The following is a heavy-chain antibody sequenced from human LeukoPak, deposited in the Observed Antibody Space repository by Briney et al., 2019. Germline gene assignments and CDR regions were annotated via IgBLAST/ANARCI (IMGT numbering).Heavy chain of an antibody. D-gene: IGHD1-26*01. CDR3: ARDPGVGATTGYFDY. Sequence: SETLSLTCAVYGGSFSGYYWSWIRQPPGKGLEWIGEINHSGSTYYNPSLKSRVTISVDTSKNQFSLKLSSVTAADTAVYYCARDPGVGATTGYFDYWGQGTLVTVSS. CDR1: GGSFSGYY. J-gene: IGHJ4*02. V-gene: IGHV4-34*01. CDR2: INHSGST.